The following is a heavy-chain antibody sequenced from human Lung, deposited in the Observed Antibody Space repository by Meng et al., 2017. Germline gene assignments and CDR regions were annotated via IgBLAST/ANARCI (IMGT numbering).Heavy chain of an antibody. J-gene: IGHJ4*02. V-gene: IGHV1-2*06. CDR2: INPKSGDT. CDR3: ARDEDISAAGKLFGDY. CDR1: GYNFPVYI. Sequence: QGQLGQTRSEGREPGASGRGSLKPSGYNFPVYIRHRLRSAPGQGLGWMRRINPKSGDTHYAQKFQARVTMTGDTSISSAYMELSGLRSDDTAMYYCARDEDISAAGKLFGDYWGQGTLVTVSS. D-gene: IGHD6-25*01.